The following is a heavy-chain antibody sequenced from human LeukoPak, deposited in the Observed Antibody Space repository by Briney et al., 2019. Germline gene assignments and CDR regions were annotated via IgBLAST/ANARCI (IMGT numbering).Heavy chain of an antibody. CDR1: GGSISSYY. J-gene: IGHJ4*02. CDR3: ARDGSPYYYDSSGYPSVIFDY. D-gene: IGHD3-22*01. CDR2: IYYSGST. V-gene: IGHV4-59*01. Sequence: ASETLSLTCTVSGGSISSYYWSWIRQPPGKGLEWIGYIYYSGSTNYNPSLESRVTISVDTSKNQSSLKLSSVTAADTAVYYCARDGSPYYYDSSGYPSVIFDYWGQGTLVTVSS.